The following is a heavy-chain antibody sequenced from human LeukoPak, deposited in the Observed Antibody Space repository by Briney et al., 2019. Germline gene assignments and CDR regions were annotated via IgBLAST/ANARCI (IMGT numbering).Heavy chain of an antibody. Sequence: QPGGSLRLSCAASGFAFSSYAMSWVRQAPGKGLEWVSAISGSGGSTYYADSVKGRFTISRDNSKNTLYLQMNSLRAEDTAVYYCAKVPTNYDSSGYYDYWGQGTLITVSS. D-gene: IGHD3-22*01. CDR2: ISGSGGST. V-gene: IGHV3-23*01. CDR3: AKVPTNYDSSGYYDY. J-gene: IGHJ4*02. CDR1: GFAFSSYA.